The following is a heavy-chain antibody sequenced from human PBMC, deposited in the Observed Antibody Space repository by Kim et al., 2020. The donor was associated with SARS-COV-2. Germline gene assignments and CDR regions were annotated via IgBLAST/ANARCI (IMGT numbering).Heavy chain of an antibody. D-gene: IGHD6-19*01. J-gene: IGHJ6*01. V-gene: IGHV3-30*18. CDR3: AKEEGSGYSSGWTYYYYGMDV. Sequence: GGSLRLSCAASGFTFSSYGMHWVRQAPGKGLEWVAVISYDGSNTYYADSVKGRFTISRDNSKNTLYLQMNSLRAEDTAVYYCAKEEGSGYSSGWTYYYYGMDVWGQGTTVTVSS. CDR1: GFTFSSYG. CDR2: ISYDGSNT.